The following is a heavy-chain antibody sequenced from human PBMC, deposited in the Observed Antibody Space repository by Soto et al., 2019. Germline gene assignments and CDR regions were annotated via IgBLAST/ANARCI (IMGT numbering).Heavy chain of an antibody. J-gene: IGHJ3*02. CDR2: IYWNGDQ. CDR3: LQSSGPTIPEDASDI. Sequence: SGPTLVNPTQPLTLTCTCTGFSLSTTSVGAGWIRQPPGKALEWLALIYWNGDQRYSPSLKSRLTITQDTSKNQVVLTVSNMDPVYTGTYYCLQSSGPTIPEDASDIWGQGTTVAVSS. D-gene: IGHD6-25*01. V-gene: IGHV2-5*04. CDR1: GFSLSTTSVG.